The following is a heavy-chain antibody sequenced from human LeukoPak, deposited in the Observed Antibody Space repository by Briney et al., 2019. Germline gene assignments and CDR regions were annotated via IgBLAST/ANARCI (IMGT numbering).Heavy chain of an antibody. CDR2: ISGSGGST. CDR3: AKDRESIVGATSFDY. D-gene: IGHD1-26*01. CDR1: GFTFSSYA. V-gene: IGHV3-23*01. Sequence: GGSLRLSCAASGFTFSSYAMSWVRQAPGKGLEWVSAISGSGGSTYYADSVKGRFTISRDNSKNTLYLQMNSLGAEDTAVYYCAKDRESIVGATSFDYWGQGTLVTVSS. J-gene: IGHJ4*02.